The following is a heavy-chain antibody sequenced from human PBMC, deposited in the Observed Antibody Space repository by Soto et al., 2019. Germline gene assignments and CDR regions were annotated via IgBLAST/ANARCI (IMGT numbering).Heavy chain of an antibody. J-gene: IGHJ6*02. D-gene: IGHD4-4*01. CDR2: ISYDGSNK. CDR3: ARDLYSNYYYYGMDV. Sequence: VQLVESGGGVVQPGRSLRLSCAASGFTFSSYAMHWVRQAPGKGLEWVAVISYDGSNKYYADSVKGRFTISRDNSKNTLYLQMNSLRAEDTAVYYCARDLYSNYYYYGMDVWGQGTTVTVSS. V-gene: IGHV3-30-3*01. CDR1: GFTFSSYA.